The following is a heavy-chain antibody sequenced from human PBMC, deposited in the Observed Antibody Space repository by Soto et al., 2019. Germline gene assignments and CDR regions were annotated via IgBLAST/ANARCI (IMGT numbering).Heavy chain of an antibody. J-gene: IGHJ6*02. CDR2: IYPGDSDT. CDR3: ATKGLRSYGMDV. Sequence: XASLKISCEAHGYSFTRDWIGWVRQMPGKGLEWMGIIYPGDSDTRYSPSFQGQVTISADKSISTAYLQWSSLKASDTAMYYCATKGLRSYGMDVWGQGTTVTASS. CDR1: GYSFTRDW. D-gene: IGHD3-10*01. V-gene: IGHV5-51*01.